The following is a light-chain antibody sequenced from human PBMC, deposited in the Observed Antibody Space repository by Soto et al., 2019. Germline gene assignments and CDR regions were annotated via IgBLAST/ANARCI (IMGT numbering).Light chain of an antibody. CDR1: SSDIGGYNY. Sequence: QSVLTQPASVSGSPGQSITISCTGTSSDIGGYNYVSWYQQHPGKVPKLIIFEVTTRPSGVSNRFSGSKSGNTASLTISGLQADDEADYYCSSFTSTTPLYVFGTGTKLTVL. V-gene: IGLV2-14*01. J-gene: IGLJ1*01. CDR2: EVT. CDR3: SSFTSTTPLYV.